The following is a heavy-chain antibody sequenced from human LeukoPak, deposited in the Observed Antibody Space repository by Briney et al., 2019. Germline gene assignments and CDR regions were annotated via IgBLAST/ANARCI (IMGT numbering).Heavy chain of an antibody. CDR2: ISGSGGST. CDR1: GFTFSTYS. Sequence: GGSLRLSCAASGFTFSTYSMNWVRQAPGKGLEWVSDISGSGGSTYYADSVKGRFTVSRDNSKNTLYLQMNSLRAEDTAVYYCAKGEDEEGAFDIWGQGTMVTVSS. V-gene: IGHV3-23*01. J-gene: IGHJ3*02. D-gene: IGHD5-24*01. CDR3: AKGEDEEGAFDI.